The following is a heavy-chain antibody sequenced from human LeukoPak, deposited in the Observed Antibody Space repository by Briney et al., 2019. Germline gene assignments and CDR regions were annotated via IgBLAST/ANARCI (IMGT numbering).Heavy chain of an antibody. V-gene: IGHV4-59*12. CDR3: ARDSPGYSGYESFDY. CDR2: IYYSGST. CDR1: GGSISSYY. Sequence: PSETLSLTRTVSGGSISSYYWSWIRQPPGKGLEWIGYIYYSGSTNYNPSLKSRVTISVDTSKNQFSLKLSSVTAADTAVYYCARDSPGYSGYESFDYWGQGTLVTVSS. J-gene: IGHJ4*02. D-gene: IGHD5-12*01.